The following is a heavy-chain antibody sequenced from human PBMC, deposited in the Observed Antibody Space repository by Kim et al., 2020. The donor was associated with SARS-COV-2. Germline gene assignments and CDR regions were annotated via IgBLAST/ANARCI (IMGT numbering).Heavy chain of an antibody. J-gene: IGHJ5*02. V-gene: IGHV4-59*13. Sequence: SETLSLTCTVSGGSISSYYWSWIRQPPGKGLEWIGYIYYSGSTNYNPSLKSRVTISVDTSKNQFSLKLSSVTAADTAVYYCARDFGYYDSSGPPGPWGQGTLVTVSS. D-gene: IGHD3-22*01. CDR2: IYYSGST. CDR1: GGSISSYY. CDR3: ARDFGYYDSSGPPGP.